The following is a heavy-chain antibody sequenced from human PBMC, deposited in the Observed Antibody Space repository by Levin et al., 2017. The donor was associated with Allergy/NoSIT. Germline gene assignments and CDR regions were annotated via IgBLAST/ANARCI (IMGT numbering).Heavy chain of an antibody. CDR2: ISYDGSNK. Sequence: LSLTCTASGFTFSNYAMHWVRQAPGKGLEWVAVISYDGSNKYYADSVKGRFTISRDNSKNTLYLQMNSLRAEDTAVYYCARGVNIAALDYWGQGTLVTVSS. V-gene: IGHV3-30*04. CDR3: ARGVNIAALDY. CDR1: GFTFSNYA. J-gene: IGHJ4*02. D-gene: IGHD6-13*01.